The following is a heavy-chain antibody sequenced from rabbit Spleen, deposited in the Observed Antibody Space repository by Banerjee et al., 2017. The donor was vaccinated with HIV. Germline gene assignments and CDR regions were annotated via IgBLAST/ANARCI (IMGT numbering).Heavy chain of an antibody. V-gene: IGHV1S45*01. J-gene: IGHJ6*01. CDR1: GVSFSSSSY. CDR3: ARDSGSSFSSYGMDL. Sequence: QEQLVESGGGMVKPGASLTLTCTASGVSFSSSSYMCWVRQAPGKGLQWIACINAVTGKTVYATLAKGRFTISKTSSTTVTLQMTSLTAADTATYFCARDSGSSFSSYGMDLWGPGTLVTVS. CDR2: INAVTGKT. D-gene: IGHD8-1*01.